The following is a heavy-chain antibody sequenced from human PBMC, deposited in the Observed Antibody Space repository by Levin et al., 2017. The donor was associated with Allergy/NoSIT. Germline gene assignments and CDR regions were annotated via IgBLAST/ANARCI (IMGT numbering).Heavy chain of an antibody. CDR2: ISSSSSYI. CDR1: GFTFSSYS. CDR3: ARIEEVRDGYKFPYYYYYGMDV. Sequence: GGSLRLSCAASGFTFSSYSMNWVRQAPGKGLEWVSSISSSSSYIYYADSVKGRFTISRDNAKNSLYLQMNSLRAEDTAVYYCARIEEVRDGYKFPYYYYYGMDVWGQGTTVTVSS. J-gene: IGHJ6*02. V-gene: IGHV3-21*01. D-gene: IGHD5-24*01.